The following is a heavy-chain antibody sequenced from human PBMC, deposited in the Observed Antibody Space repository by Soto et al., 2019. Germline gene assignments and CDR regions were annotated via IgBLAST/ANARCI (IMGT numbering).Heavy chain of an antibody. CDR1: GDSIRSGNHY. D-gene: IGHD3-9*01. CDR3: ARVDILSVCGCMDV. V-gene: IGHV4-30-4*01. CDR2: IYYSGST. Sequence: SETLSLTCTVSGDSIRSGNHYWGWIRQPTGKGLEWIGYIYYSGSTYYSPSLKSRVTISVDTSKNQFSLKLNTVTAADTAVYYCARVDILSVCGCMDVWGQGTKVTVSS. J-gene: IGHJ6*02.